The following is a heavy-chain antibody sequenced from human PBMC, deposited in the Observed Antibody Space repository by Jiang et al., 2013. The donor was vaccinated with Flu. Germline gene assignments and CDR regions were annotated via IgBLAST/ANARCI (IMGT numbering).Heavy chain of an antibody. CDR1: GYMFNNYW. J-gene: IGHJ6*02. CDR2: IYPGDSDV. CDR3: ARRLNSYYAMDV. V-gene: IGHV5-51*01. Sequence: PGESPKISCQGSGYMFNNYWLAWVRRMPGKGLECMGIIYPGDSDVRYSPSFQGQVTISADKSINTAYLQWTSLKASDTALYYCARRLNSYYAMDVWGQGTTVTVSS.